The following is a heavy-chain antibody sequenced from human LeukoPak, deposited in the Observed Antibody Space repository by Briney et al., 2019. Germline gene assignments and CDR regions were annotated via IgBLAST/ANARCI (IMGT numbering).Heavy chain of an antibody. CDR1: GGSISGYH. CDR3: ARGGVYFDY. J-gene: IGHJ4*02. D-gene: IGHD3-10*01. Sequence: PSETLSLTCSVSGGSISGYHWSWIRQPLGKGLEWIADMYYGGSTNYDPSLKSRISTSLDTSKNQFSLKLSSVTAADTAVYYCARGGVYFDYWGQGTLVTVSS. CDR2: MYYGGST. V-gene: IGHV4-59*01.